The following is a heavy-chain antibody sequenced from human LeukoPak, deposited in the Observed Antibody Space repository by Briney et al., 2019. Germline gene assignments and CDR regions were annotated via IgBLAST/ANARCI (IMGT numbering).Heavy chain of an antibody. J-gene: IGHJ4*02. CDR3: AKGDGDYYDSSGSYDY. Sequence: GGSLRLSCAASGFTFSSYAMSWVRQAPGKGLEWVSAISGSGGSTYYADSVKGRFTISRDNSKNTLYLQMNSLRAEDTAVYYCAKGDGDYYDSSGSYDYWGQGTLVTVSS. V-gene: IGHV3-23*01. CDR2: ISGSGGST. CDR1: GFTFSSYA. D-gene: IGHD3-22*01.